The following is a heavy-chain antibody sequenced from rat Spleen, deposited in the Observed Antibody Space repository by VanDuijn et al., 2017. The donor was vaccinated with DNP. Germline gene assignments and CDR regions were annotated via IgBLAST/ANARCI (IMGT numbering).Heavy chain of an antibody. CDR3: ARDVGQRGLYVMDA. D-gene: IGHD1-10*01. J-gene: IGHJ4*01. V-gene: IGHV2-30*01. CDR1: GFSLTSYN. CDR2: IWTGGST. Sequence: QVQLKESGPGLVQPSQTLSLTCTVSGFSLTSYNVHWVRQPTGKGLEWMGIIWTGGSTDYNSALKSRLSISRDTSKNQVFLKMNSLQSEDTTTYHCARDVGQRGLYVMDAWGQGASVTVSS.